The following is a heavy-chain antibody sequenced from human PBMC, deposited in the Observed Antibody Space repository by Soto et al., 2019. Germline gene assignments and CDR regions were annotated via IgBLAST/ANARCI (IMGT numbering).Heavy chain of an antibody. CDR3: ARGGSGLSYYYYYYGMDV. V-gene: IGHV1-2*04. CDR2: INPNSGGT. D-gene: IGHD3-22*01. J-gene: IGHJ6*02. Sequence: ASVKVSCKASGYTFTGYYMHWVRQAPGQGLEWMGWINPNSGGTNYAQKFQGWVTMTRDTSISTAYMELSRLRSDDTAVYYCARGGSGLSYYYYYYGMDVWGQGTTVTAP. CDR1: GYTFTGYY.